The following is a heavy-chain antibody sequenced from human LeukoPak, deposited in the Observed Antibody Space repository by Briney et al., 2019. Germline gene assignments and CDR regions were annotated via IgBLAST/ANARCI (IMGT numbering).Heavy chain of an antibody. D-gene: IGHD3-10*01. CDR3: ARTTYYYGSGSFQHPYYFDY. V-gene: IGHV4-30-4*01. CDR1: GGSISSGDYY. Sequence: SQTLSLTCTVSGGSISSGDYYWRWIRQPPGKGLEWIGYIYYSGSTYYNPSLKSRVTISVDTSKNQFSLKLSSVTAADTAVYYCARTTYYYGSGSFQHPYYFDYWGQGTLVTVSS. J-gene: IGHJ4*02. CDR2: IYYSGST.